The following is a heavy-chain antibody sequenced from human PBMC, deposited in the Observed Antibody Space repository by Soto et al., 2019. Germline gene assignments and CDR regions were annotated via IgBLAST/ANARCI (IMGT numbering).Heavy chain of an antibody. D-gene: IGHD1-7*01. J-gene: IGHJ4*02. CDR3: AREWWGAGTTPYFDY. CDR2: ISYDGSNK. Sequence: QVQLVESGGGVVQPGRSLRLSCAASGFTFSSYAMHWVRQAPGKGLEWVAVISYDGSNKYYADSVKGRFTISRDNSKNTLYLQMNSLRAEDTAVCYCAREWWGAGTTPYFDYWGQGTLVTVSS. CDR1: GFTFSSYA. V-gene: IGHV3-30-3*01.